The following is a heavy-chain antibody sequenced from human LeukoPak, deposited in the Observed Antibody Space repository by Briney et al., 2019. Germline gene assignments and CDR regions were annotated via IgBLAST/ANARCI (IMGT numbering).Heavy chain of an antibody. CDR2: IIPIFGTA. D-gene: IGHD4-17*01. Sequence: GASVKVSCKASGGTFSSYAISWVRQAPGQGLEWMGGIIPIFGTANYAQKFQGRVTITADESTSTAYMELSSLRSEDTAVYYCARGTTVTTENDAFDIWGQGTMVTVSS. CDR3: ARGTTVTTENDAFDI. CDR1: GGTFSSYA. V-gene: IGHV1-69*13. J-gene: IGHJ3*02.